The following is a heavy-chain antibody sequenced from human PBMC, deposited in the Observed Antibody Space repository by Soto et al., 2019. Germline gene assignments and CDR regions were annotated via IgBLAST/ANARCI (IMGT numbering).Heavy chain of an antibody. CDR2: ISYDGSNK. J-gene: IGHJ4*02. V-gene: IGHV3-30*18. D-gene: IGHD6-13*01. CDR3: AKASQQLGDLDY. Sequence: GGSLRLSCAASGFTFSSYGMHWVRQAPGKGLEWVAVISYDGSNKYYADSVKGRFTISRDNSKNTLYLQMNSLRAEDTAVYYCAKASQQLGDLDYWGQGTLVTVYS. CDR1: GFTFSSYG.